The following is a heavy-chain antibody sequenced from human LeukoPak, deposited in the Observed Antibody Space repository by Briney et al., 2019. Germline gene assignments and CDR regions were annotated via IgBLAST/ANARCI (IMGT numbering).Heavy chain of an antibody. CDR1: GFTFSHYG. J-gene: IGHJ4*02. D-gene: IGHD4-17*01. V-gene: IGHV3-30*18. Sequence: GLSLRLSCAASGFTFSHYGIHWVRQAPGKGLEGVAVMSYDESKNKYLDSVEGRFTLSRDSSKNTVYLQMNSLRDEDTAVYYCAKDEGPICLYGDCPFDYWGQGNMVTVSS. CDR3: AKDEGPICLYGDCPFDY. CDR2: MSYDESKN.